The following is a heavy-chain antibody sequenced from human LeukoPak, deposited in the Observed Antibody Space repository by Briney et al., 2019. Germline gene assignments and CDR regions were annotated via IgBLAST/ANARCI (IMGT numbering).Heavy chain of an antibody. CDR1: GGSISSYY. V-gene: IGHV4-59*06. J-gene: IGHJ3*02. Sequence: RSSETLSLTCTVSGGSISSYYWSWIRQHPGKGLEWIAYIYYTGSTYYNPSLKSRLTISVDRSKNQFSLRLSSMTAADTAVYYCARVPSVIDAFDIWGQGTMVTVSS. D-gene: IGHD2-21*01. CDR2: IYYTGST. CDR3: ARVPSVIDAFDI.